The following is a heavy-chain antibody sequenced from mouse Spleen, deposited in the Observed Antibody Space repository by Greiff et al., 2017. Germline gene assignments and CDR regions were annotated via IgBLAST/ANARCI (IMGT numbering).Heavy chain of an antibody. CDR2: IWGDGST. J-gene: IGHJ3*01. V-gene: IGHV2-6-7*01. CDR3: ARDLTGGAY. CDR1: GSPSPGYG. D-gene: IGHD4-1*01. Sequence: VQLVESGPGLVAPSQSLSITCTVSGSPSPGYGVNWVRQPPGKGLEWLGMIWGDGSTDYNSALKSRLNISKDNSKSQVFLKMNSLQTDGTARYYCARDLTGGAYWGQGTLVTGSA.